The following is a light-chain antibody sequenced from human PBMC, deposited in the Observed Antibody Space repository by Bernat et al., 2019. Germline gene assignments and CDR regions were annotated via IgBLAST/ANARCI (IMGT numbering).Light chain of an antibody. Sequence: QSALTQPASVSGSPGQLITISCTGTSSDVGGYNYVSWYQQHPGKAPKLMIYDVTNRPSGISNRFSGSKSGNTASLTISGLQAEDEADYYCSSFTTINTYVFGTGTEVTVL. CDR2: DVT. V-gene: IGLV2-14*03. J-gene: IGLJ1*01. CDR1: SSDVGGYNY. CDR3: SSFTTINTYV.